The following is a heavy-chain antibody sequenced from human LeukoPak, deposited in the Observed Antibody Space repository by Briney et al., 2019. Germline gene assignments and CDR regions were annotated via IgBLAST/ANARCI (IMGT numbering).Heavy chain of an antibody. Sequence: SCKTSGYTFTSYGMHWVRQAPGKGLEWVAFIRYDGDNKYYADSVKGRFTISRDNSKNTLYLQMDSLRAEDTAVYYCAKAQSYYGSGSYYDYWGQGILVTVSS. CDR2: IRYDGDNK. CDR3: AKAQSYYGSGSYYDY. J-gene: IGHJ4*02. V-gene: IGHV3-30*02. CDR1: GYTFTSYG. D-gene: IGHD3-10*01.